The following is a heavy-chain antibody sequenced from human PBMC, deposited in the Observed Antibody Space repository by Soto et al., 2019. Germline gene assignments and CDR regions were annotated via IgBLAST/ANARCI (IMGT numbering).Heavy chain of an antibody. CDR1: GGTFSSYA. Sequence: SVKVSCKASGGTFSSYAISWVRQAPGQGLEWMGGIIPIFGTANYAQKFQGRVTITADKSTSTAYMELSSLRSEDTAVYYCARDYLIAASLGYYYYYGMDVWGQGTTVTVSS. CDR3: ARDYLIAASLGYYYYYGMDV. J-gene: IGHJ6*02. CDR2: IIPIFGTA. V-gene: IGHV1-69*06. D-gene: IGHD6-6*01.